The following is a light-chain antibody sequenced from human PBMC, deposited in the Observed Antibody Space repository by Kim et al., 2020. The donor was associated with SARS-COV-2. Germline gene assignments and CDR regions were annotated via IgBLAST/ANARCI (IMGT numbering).Light chain of an antibody. CDR1: SSNIGSNT. CDR3: ATWDDSLNAYV. V-gene: IGLV1-44*01. Sequence: QSVLTQPPSASATPGQMVTISCSGSSSNIGSNTVSWYQQFPGTAPKLLIHSNFERPSGVPARFSGSKSGTSASLAISGLQSEDEVDYYCATWDDSLNAYVFGPGTKVTVL. J-gene: IGLJ1*01. CDR2: SNF.